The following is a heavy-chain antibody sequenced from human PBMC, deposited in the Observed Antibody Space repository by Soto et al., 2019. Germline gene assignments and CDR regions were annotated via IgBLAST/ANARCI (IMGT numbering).Heavy chain of an antibody. Sequence: GGSLRLSCAASGFTFSSYAMHWVRQAPGKGLEWVAVISYDGSNKYYADSVKGRFTISRDNSKNTLYLQMNSLRAEDTAVYYCARALNMVRVYFDYWGQGTLVTVSS. CDR3: ARALNMVRVYFDY. CDR1: GFTFSSYA. V-gene: IGHV3-30-3*01. J-gene: IGHJ4*02. CDR2: ISYDGSNK. D-gene: IGHD3-10*01.